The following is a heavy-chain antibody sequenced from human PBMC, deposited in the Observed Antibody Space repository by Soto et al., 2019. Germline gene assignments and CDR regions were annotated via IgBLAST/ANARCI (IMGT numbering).Heavy chain of an antibody. V-gene: IGHV3-30-3*01. D-gene: IGHD3-16*02. CDR3: ASAIGSVYRPQFDC. CDR2: ISHDGSNK. CDR1: GFTFSTYA. J-gene: IGHJ4*02. Sequence: QVQLVESGGGVVQPGGSLRLSCAASGFTFSTYAMHWVRQAPGKGLEWVAVISHDGSNKYYTDSVEGRFTISRDNSKNTLYLQMNSLRAEDTAVYYCASAIGSVYRPQFDCWGQGTLVTVSS.